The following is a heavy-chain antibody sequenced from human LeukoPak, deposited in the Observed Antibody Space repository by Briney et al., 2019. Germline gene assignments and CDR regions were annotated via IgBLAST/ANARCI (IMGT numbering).Heavy chain of an antibody. D-gene: IGHD3-10*01. CDR1: GFTFSSYG. CDR2: ISYDGSNK. V-gene: IGHV3-30*18. Sequence: PGGSLRLSCAASGFTFSSYGMHWVRQAPGKGLEWVAVISYDGSNKYYADSVKGRFTISRDNSKNTLYLQMNSLRAEDTAVYYCTKDTFGAEDYWGQGTLVIVSS. J-gene: IGHJ4*02. CDR3: TKDTFGAEDY.